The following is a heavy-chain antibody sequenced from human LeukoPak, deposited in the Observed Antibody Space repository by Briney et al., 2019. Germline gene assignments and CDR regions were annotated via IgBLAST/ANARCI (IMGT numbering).Heavy chain of an antibody. D-gene: IGHD3-10*01. CDR3: AKALQRDYYGSGSYAYFDS. J-gene: IGHJ4*02. V-gene: IGHV1-8*01. CDR2: MNPNSGNT. Sequence: GASVKVSCKASGYTFTSYDINWVRQATGQGLEWMGWMNPNSGNTGYAQKFQGRVTMTRNTSISTAYMELSSLRSEDTAVYYCAKALQRDYYGSGSYAYFDSWGQGTLVTVSS. CDR1: GYTFTSYD.